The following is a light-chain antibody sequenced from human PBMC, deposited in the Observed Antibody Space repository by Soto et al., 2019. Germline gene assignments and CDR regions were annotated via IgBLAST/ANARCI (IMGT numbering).Light chain of an antibody. J-gene: IGKJ1*01. Sequence: DIQMTQSPPTLSAYVGERVTITCRASQSISDWLAWYQKKPGKAPKLLIYKASTLEIGVPSRFSGSGSGTEFTLTISSLQPDDVATYYCQQYNDYSWTFGQGTMVDVK. CDR1: QSISDW. V-gene: IGKV1-5*03. CDR2: KAS. CDR3: QQYNDYSWT.